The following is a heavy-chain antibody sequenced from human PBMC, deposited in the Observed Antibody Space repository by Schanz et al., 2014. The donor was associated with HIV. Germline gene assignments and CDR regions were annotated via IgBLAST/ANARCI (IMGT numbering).Heavy chain of an antibody. CDR3: ARAAFSSEYYYGMDV. CDR2: IIPIFGAT. Sequence: QVQLVQSGAEVKKPGSSVKVSCKASGGTFSGYAISWVRQAPGQGLEWMGGIIPIFGATNYAQKFQDRVTITADESTDTAYLELSSLRSEDTAVYFCARAAFSSEYYYGMDVWGQGTTVTVSS. D-gene: IGHD3-3*02. J-gene: IGHJ6*02. V-gene: IGHV1-69*01. CDR1: GGTFSGYA.